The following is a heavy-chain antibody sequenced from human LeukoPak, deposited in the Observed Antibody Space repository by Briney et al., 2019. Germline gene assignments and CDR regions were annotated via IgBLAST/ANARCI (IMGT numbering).Heavy chain of an antibody. CDR2: IDPRDSYT. D-gene: IGHD1-7*01. Sequence: GESLKISCKGSGYRFTSYWISWVRQMPGKGLEWMGRIDPRDSYTNYSPSFQGHVTISADQSISTAYLQWSSLKASGTGVYYCALSQGTTSTDYFDFWGQGTLVTVSS. V-gene: IGHV5-10-1*01. J-gene: IGHJ4*02. CDR3: ALSQGTTSTDYFDF. CDR1: GYRFTSYW.